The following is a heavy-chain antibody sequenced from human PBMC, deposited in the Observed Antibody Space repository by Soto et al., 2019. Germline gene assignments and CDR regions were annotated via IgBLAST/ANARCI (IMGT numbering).Heavy chain of an antibody. V-gene: IGHV1-18*01. CDR1: GYIFSNFG. CDR2: ISAYNGNT. D-gene: IGHD1-26*01. J-gene: IGHJ4*02. Sequence: QVQLVQSGPEVKKPGASAKVSCKTSGYIFSNFGISWMRQVPGQGPEWMGWISAYNGNTNYAQKFQDRVTLTTDTSTNTAYMELRSLRSDDTAVYYCARASGGGVGTTSYWGQGTLVTVSS. CDR3: ARASGGGVGTTSY.